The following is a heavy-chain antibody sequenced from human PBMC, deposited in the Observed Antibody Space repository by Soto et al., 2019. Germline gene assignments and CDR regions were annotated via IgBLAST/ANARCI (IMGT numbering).Heavy chain of an antibody. CDR3: ARGCEYCSSTSCYGGWFDP. J-gene: IGHJ5*02. CDR2: IYYSGST. D-gene: IGHD2-2*01. Sequence: SETLSLTCTVSGGSISSGDYYWSWIRQPPGKGLEWIGYIYYSGSTYYNPSLRSRVTISVDTSKNQFSLKLSSVTAADTAVYYCARGCEYCSSTSCYGGWFDPWGQGTLVTVSS. V-gene: IGHV4-30-4*01. CDR1: GGSISSGDYY.